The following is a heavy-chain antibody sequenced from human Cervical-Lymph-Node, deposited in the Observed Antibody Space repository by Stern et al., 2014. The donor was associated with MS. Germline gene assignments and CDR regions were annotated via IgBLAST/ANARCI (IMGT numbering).Heavy chain of an antibody. V-gene: IGHV1-2*06. CDR3: ARGPKFGAFDL. Sequence: QVQLGQSGAEVKKSGASVKVSCKASGYTFTGSFMYWVRQAPGQGLEWMGRINPKSGVTDYAEKFEGRLTLTRDTSISTAYMEVSRLTSDDTAVYFCARGPKFGAFDLWGQGTLVTISA. CDR2: INPKSGVT. CDR1: GYTFTGSF. D-gene: IGHD3-3*01. J-gene: IGHJ3*01.